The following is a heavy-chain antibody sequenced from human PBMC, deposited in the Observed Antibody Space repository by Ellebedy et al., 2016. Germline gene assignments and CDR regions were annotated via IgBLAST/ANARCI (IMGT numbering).Heavy chain of an antibody. CDR1: GGSISSGSYY. Sequence: SETLSLXXTVSGGSISSGSYYWSWIRQPAGKGLEWIGRIYTSGSTNYNPSLKSRVTMSVDTSKNQFSLKLSSVTAADTAVYYCARDWYSGYDWPHYFDYWGQGTLVTVSS. CDR2: IYTSGST. J-gene: IGHJ4*02. V-gene: IGHV4-61*02. CDR3: ARDWYSGYDWPHYFDY. D-gene: IGHD5-12*01.